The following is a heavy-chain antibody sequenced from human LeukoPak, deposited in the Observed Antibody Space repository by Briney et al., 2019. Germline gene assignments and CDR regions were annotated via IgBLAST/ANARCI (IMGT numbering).Heavy chain of an antibody. J-gene: IGHJ5*02. V-gene: IGHV4-30-2*01. CDR1: GGSFSGYS. CDR2: IYHSGST. Sequence: SETLSLTCAVYGGSFSGYSWSWIRQPPGKGLEWIGYIYHSGSTYYNPSLKSRVTISVDRSKNQFSLKLSSVTAADTAVYYCARVDRTYYDFWSGYPQHNWFDPWGQGTLVTVSS. D-gene: IGHD3-3*01. CDR3: ARVDRTYYDFWSGYPQHNWFDP.